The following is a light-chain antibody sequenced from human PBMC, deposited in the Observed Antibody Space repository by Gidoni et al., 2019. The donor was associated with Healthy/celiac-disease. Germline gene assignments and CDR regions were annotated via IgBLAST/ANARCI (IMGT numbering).Light chain of an antibody. CDR1: SLRSYY. J-gene: IGLJ2*01. CDR2: GKD. V-gene: IGLV3-19*01. Sequence: SSALTQDPAVSVALGQTVRITCQGDSLRSYYASWYQQKPGQAPVLVIYGKDNRPSGIPDRFSGSSSGSTASLTITGAQAEDEADYYCNSRDSSGNHLGVVFGGGTKLXV. CDR3: NSRDSSGNHLGVV.